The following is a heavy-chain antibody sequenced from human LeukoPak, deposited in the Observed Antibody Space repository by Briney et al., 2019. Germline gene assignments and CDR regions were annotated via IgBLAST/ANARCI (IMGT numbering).Heavy chain of an antibody. Sequence: GGSLRLSCAASGFTFSSYWMSWVRQAPGKGLEWAANIKQDGSEKYYVDSVKGRFTISRDNAKNSLYLQMNSLRAEDTAVYYCARIGAAAGTLYYYYYYMDVWGKGTTVTVSS. CDR3: ARIGAAAGTLYYYYYYMDV. CDR1: GFTFSSYW. J-gene: IGHJ6*03. CDR2: IKQDGSEK. D-gene: IGHD6-13*01. V-gene: IGHV3-7*01.